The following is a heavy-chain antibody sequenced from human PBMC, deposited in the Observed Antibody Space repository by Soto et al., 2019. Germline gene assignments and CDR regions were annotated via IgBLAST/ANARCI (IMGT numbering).Heavy chain of an antibody. V-gene: IGHV4-34*01. J-gene: IGHJ5*02. CDR3: GRANPSVQSFDP. D-gene: IGHD1-1*01. Sequence: SDAHSLTSAVYGGTCIGYYWSWIRQPPGKGLEWIGEINHSGSTNYNPSLKSRVTISVDTSKNQFSLKLSSVTAADTAVYYCGRANPSVQSFDPWGQGTLVTVSS. CDR2: INHSGST. CDR1: GGTCIGYY.